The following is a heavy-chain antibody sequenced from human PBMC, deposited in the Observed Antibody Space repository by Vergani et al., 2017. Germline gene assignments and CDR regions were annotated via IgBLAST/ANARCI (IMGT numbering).Heavy chain of an antibody. Sequence: EVQLLESGGGLVQPGGSLRLSCAASGFTFSSYAMSWVRQAPGKGLEWVSAISGSGGSTYYADSVKGRVTISRDNFKNTLYLQMNSLRAEDTAVYYCAKGKYDFWSAFEYWGQGTLVTVSS. D-gene: IGHD3-3*01. J-gene: IGHJ4*02. CDR2: ISGSGGST. V-gene: IGHV3-23*01. CDR1: GFTFSSYA. CDR3: AKGKYDFWSAFEY.